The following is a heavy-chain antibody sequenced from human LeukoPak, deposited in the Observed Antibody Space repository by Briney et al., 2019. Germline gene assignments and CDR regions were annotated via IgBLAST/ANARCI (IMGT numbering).Heavy chain of an antibody. Sequence: PGGSLRLSCAASGFTFSSYWMSWVRQPPGRGLEWVANIKQGGSDKYYVDSVKGRFTISRGNAKNSLSLQMNSLTAADTAVYYCARGRCSSTSCFFDYWGQGTLVTVSS. V-gene: IGHV3-7*01. CDR2: IKQGGSDK. CDR1: GFTFSSYW. J-gene: IGHJ4*02. CDR3: ARGRCSSTSCFFDY. D-gene: IGHD2-2*01.